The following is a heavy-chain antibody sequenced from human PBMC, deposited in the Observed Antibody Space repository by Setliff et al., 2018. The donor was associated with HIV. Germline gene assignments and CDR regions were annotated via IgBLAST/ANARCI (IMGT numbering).Heavy chain of an antibody. CDR1: GGSISSGAYY. V-gene: IGHV4-31*02. Sequence: SETLSLTCTVSGGSISSGAYYWSWIRQHPGKGLEWIAHIYYSGSTYYNPSLKSRVTISLDKSKNQFSLKLSSVSAADTAVYYCARGAYCPDGGCYVGQYFQDWGQGTLVTVSS. CDR2: IYYSGST. CDR3: ARGAYCPDGGCYVGQYFQD. J-gene: IGHJ1*01. D-gene: IGHD2-8*01.